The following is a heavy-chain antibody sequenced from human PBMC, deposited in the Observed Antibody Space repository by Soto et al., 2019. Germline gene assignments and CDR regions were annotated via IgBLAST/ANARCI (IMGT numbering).Heavy chain of an antibody. CDR2: TSYDGNNQ. Sequence: GGFLRLSCAASGFTFSTFGIHWARQAPGKGLEWVAATSYDGNNQFYTDSVKGRLTISRDSSKNTVYLQMNSLRPEDTAVYYCAKGVYGDHPXDYWGQGTLVTXSX. D-gene: IGHD4-17*01. CDR3: AKGVYGDHPXDY. J-gene: IGHJ4*01. V-gene: IGHV3-30*18. CDR1: GFTFSTFG.